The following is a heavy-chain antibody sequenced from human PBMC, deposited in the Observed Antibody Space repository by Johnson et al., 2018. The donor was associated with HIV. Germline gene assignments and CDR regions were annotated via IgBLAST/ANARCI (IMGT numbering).Heavy chain of an antibody. J-gene: IGHJ3*02. CDR2: IKSKADGGTA. Sequence: EVQLVESGGGVVRPGGSLRLSCAASGFTFDDYGMSWVRQAPGKGLEWVGRIKSKADGGTAVYAAPVKDRFTISRDDSKNTLYLQMNSLRAEDTAVYYCARACRDGYTCDAFDIWGQGTMVTVSS. CDR3: ARACRDGYTCDAFDI. CDR1: GFTFDDYG. D-gene: IGHD5-24*01. V-gene: IGHV3-15*01.